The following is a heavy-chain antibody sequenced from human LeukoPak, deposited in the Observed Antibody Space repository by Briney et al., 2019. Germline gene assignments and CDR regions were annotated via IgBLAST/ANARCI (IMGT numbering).Heavy chain of an antibody. J-gene: IGHJ5*02. CDR3: ARGVWRYYGSGSYRPNWFDP. V-gene: IGHV1-18*01. CDR2: ISAYNGNT. CDR1: GYTFTSYG. Sequence: ASVKVSCKASGYTFTSYGISWVRQAPGQGLEWMGWISAYNGNTNYAQKLQGRVTMTTDTSTSTAYMELSSLRSEDTAVYYCARGVWRYYGSGSYRPNWFDPWGQGTLVTVSS. D-gene: IGHD3-10*01.